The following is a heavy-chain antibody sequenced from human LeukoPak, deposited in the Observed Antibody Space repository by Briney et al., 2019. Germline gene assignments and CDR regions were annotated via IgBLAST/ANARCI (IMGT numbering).Heavy chain of an antibody. CDR1: GFTFSSYS. CDR2: ISSSSSYI. Sequence: KPGGSLRLSCAASGFTFSSYSMNWVRQAPGKGLEWVSSISSSSSYIYYADSVKGRFTISRDNAKNSLYLQMNSLRAEDTAVYYCARSSITMISHPNGDFQHWGQGTLVTVSS. V-gene: IGHV3-21*01. J-gene: IGHJ1*01. CDR3: ARSSITMISHPNGDFQH. D-gene: IGHD3-22*01.